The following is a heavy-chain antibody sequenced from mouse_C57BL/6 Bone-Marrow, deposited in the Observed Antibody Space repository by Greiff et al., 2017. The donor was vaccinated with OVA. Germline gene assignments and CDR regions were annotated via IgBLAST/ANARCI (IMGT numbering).Heavy chain of an antibody. CDR2: INTSSGYT. CDR1: GYTFTSYT. D-gene: IGHD2-1*01. CDR3: AREDGNWFAY. V-gene: IGHV1-4*01. J-gene: IGHJ3*01. Sequence: VQLQESGAELARPGASVKMSCKASGYTFTSYTMHWVKQRPGQGLEWIGNINTSSGYTKYTQKFKDKATLTADKSSSTAYMQLSSLTSEDSAVYYCAREDGNWFAYWVQGTLVTVSA.